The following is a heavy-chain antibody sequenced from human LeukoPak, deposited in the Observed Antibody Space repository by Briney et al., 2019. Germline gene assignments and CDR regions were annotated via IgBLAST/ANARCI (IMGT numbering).Heavy chain of an antibody. CDR1: GYTFTGYY. Sequence: ASVKVSCKASGYTFTGYYMHWVRQAPGQGLEWMGWINPNSGGTNYAQKLQGRVTMTTDTSTSTAYMELRSLRSDDTAVYYCARTPPQLEMATIMNDYWGQGTLVTVSS. J-gene: IGHJ4*02. CDR2: INPNSGGT. CDR3: ARTPPQLEMATIMNDY. D-gene: IGHD5-24*01. V-gene: IGHV1-2*02.